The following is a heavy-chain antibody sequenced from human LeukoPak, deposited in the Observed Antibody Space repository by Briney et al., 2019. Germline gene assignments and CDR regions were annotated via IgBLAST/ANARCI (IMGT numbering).Heavy chain of an antibody. D-gene: IGHD4-17*01. Sequence: EASVKVSCEASGYTLTSYGINWMRQAPGQGLEWMGWISTQSGNTNYAQQVQGRLTLTTDRSTNTAYMELRSLRSDDTAVYYCARGAYGDKWGQGTMVTVSS. CDR1: GYTLTSYG. CDR3: ARGAYGDK. CDR2: ISTQSGNT. V-gene: IGHV1-18*01. J-gene: IGHJ4*02.